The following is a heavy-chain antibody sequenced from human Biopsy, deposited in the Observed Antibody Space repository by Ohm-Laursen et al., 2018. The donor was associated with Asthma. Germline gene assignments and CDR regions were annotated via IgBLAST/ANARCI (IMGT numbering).Heavy chain of an antibody. J-gene: IGHJ6*02. D-gene: IGHD2-15*01. Sequence: ASVKVSCKASGYIFTSHAMNWVRQPPGQGLEWMGRINTNTGNPTYAQGFTGRFVFSLDTSVSTAYLQISSLKADDTAVYYCARGLLGMDVWGQGTTVTVSS. V-gene: IGHV7-4-1*02. CDR2: INTNTGNP. CDR1: GYIFTSHA. CDR3: ARGLLGMDV.